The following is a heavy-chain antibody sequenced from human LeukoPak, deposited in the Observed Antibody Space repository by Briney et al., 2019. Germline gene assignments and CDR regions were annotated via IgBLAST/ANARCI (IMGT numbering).Heavy chain of an antibody. D-gene: IGHD3-10*01. CDR1: GGSLSSYY. Sequence: PSETLSLTCAVSGGSLSSYYWSWIRQPPGAGPEWIGYIYYTGSTNYNPSLKSRVTISLDSSTNQFSLNLNSLTTADTAVYYCVRYYYDSGTAKGYFQHWGQGTLVTVSP. V-gene: IGHV4-59*01. CDR3: VRYYYDSGTAKGYFQH. CDR2: IYYTGST. J-gene: IGHJ1*01.